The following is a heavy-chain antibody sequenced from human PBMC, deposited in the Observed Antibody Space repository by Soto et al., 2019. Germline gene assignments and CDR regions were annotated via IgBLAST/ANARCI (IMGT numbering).Heavy chain of an antibody. CDR1: GGTFSSYA. D-gene: IGHD3-3*01. J-gene: IGHJ4*02. Sequence: PSVKVSCTASGGTFSSYAISWVRQAPGQGLEWMGGIIPIFGTANYAQKFQGRVTITADKSTSTAYMELSSLRSEDTAVYYCARERRSDFRSGYTHISFDYWGQGTLGTVPQ. V-gene: IGHV1-69*06. CDR2: IIPIFGTA. CDR3: ARERRSDFRSGYTHISFDY.